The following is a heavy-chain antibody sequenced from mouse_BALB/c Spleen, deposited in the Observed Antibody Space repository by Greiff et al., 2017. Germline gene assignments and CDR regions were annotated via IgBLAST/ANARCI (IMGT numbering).Heavy chain of an antibody. CDR3: ARHPIYDGYYV. J-gene: IGHJ2*01. Sequence: VQGVESGGDLVKPGGSLKLSCAASGFTFSSYGMSWVRQTPDKRLEWVATISSGGSYTYYPDSVKGRFTISRDNAKNTLYLQMSSLKSEDTAMYYCARHPIYDGYYVWGQGTTLTVSS. CDR1: GFTFSSYG. CDR2: ISSGGSYT. V-gene: IGHV5-6*01. D-gene: IGHD2-3*01.